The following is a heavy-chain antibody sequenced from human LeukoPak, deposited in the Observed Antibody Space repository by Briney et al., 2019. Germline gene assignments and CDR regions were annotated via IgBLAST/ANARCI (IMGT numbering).Heavy chain of an antibody. Sequence: SVKVSCKATGGTFSSYAISWVRQAPGQGLEWMGRISPIFGTANYAQKFQGRVTITTDESTSTAYMELSSLRSEDTAVYYCARVRRTFSTHYFDYWGQGTLVTVSS. D-gene: IGHD2/OR15-2a*01. CDR2: ISPIFGTA. CDR3: ARVRRTFSTHYFDY. J-gene: IGHJ4*02. CDR1: GGTFSSYA. V-gene: IGHV1-69*05.